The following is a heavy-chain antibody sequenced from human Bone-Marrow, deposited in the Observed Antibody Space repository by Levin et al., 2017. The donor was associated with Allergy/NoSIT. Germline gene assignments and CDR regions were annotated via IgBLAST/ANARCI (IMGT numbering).Heavy chain of an antibody. CDR2: IHHDGQTL. CDR3: VSESLSRAWYL. V-gene: IGHV3-74*01. J-gene: IGHJ5*02. Sequence: SGGSLRLSCGGSGFAFSTYWMHWVRHIPGKGLEWVSLIHHDGQTLKYADSVKDRFIISRDNNKNTLYLDMYSLRAEDTAVYYCVSESLSRAWYLWGQGALVTVS. D-gene: IGHD6-19*01. CDR1: GFAFSTYW.